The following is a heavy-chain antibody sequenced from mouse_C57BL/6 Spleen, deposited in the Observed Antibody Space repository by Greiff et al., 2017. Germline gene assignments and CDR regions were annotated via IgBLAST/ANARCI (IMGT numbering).Heavy chain of an antibody. CDR1: GYTFTSYG. D-gene: IGHD2-4*01. J-gene: IGHJ3*01. V-gene: IGHV1-81*01. Sequence: VQRVESGAELARPGASVKLSCKASGYTFTSYGISWVKQRTGQGLEWIGEIYPRSGNTYYNEKFKGKATLTADKSSSTAYMELRSLTSEDSAVYFCARSDYDYDAWFAYWGQGTLVTVSA. CDR3: ARSDYDYDAWFAY. CDR2: IYPRSGNT.